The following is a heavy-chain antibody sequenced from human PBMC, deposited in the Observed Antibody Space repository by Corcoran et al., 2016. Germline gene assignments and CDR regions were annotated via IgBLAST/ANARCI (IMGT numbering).Heavy chain of an antibody. D-gene: IGHD2-15*01. CDR3: ARVREGYWSGGSCYYYYGMDV. V-gene: IGHV1-2*02. CDR1: GYTFTGYY. Sequence: QVQLVQSGAEVKKPGASVKVSCKASGYTFTGYYMHWVRQAPGQGLEWMGWINPNSGGTNYAQKFQGRVTMTRDTSISTAYMELSRLRADDTAVYYCARVREGYWSGGSCYYYYGMDVWGQGTTVTVSS. CDR2: INPNSGGT. J-gene: IGHJ6*02.